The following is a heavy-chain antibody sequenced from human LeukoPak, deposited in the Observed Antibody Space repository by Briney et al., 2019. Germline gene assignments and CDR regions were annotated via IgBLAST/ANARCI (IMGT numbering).Heavy chain of an antibody. CDR3: ARAYDSSGYWLYYFDY. J-gene: IGHJ4*02. CDR1: GFTFSSYW. V-gene: IGHV3-74*01. CDR2: INSDGSST. Sequence: GGSLRLSCAASGFTFSSYWMHWVRQAPGKGLVWVSRINSDGSSTSYADSVKGRFTISRDNAKNTLYLQMNSLRAEGTAVYYCARAYDSSGYWLYYFDYWGQGTLVTVSS. D-gene: IGHD3-22*01.